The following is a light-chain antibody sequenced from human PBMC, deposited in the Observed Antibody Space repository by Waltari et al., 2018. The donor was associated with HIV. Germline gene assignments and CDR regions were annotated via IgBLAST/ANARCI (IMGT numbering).Light chain of an antibody. CDR1: QSVGNN. V-gene: IGKV3D-15*01. CDR3: QHYNKGLRSFT. Sequence: EIVLTQSPATLSVSPGEGDTLSCSASQSVGNNLAWYQQKPGLAPRLLIYGAFTRATGIPTRFSGSGSGTDFTLTISSLQSEDFAVYYCQHYNKGLRSFTFGPGTKVDI. J-gene: IGKJ3*01. CDR2: GAF.